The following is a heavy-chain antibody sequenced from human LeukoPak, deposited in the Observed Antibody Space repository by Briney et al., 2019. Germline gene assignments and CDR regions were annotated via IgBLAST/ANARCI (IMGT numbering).Heavy chain of an antibody. Sequence: PGGSLRLSCAASGFTFDDYAMHWVRQAPGKGLEWVSGISWNSGSIGYADSVKGRFTISRDNSKNTLYLQMNSLRAEDTAVYYCARGELDLGHTAMAQFDYWGQGTLVTVSS. CDR2: ISWNSGSI. CDR1: GFTFDDYA. V-gene: IGHV3-9*01. J-gene: IGHJ4*02. CDR3: ARGELDLGHTAMAQFDY. D-gene: IGHD5-18*01.